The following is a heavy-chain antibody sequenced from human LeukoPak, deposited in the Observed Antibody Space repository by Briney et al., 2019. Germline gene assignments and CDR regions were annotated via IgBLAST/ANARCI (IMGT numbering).Heavy chain of an antibody. Sequence: SETLSLTCTVSGGSISSYYWSWIRQPPGKGLEWIGYIYYSGSTNYKPSLKSRATISVDTSKNQFSLKLSSVTAADTAVYYCARVEEGYGSGRRENYYYYYMDVWGKGTTVTISS. CDR3: ARVEEGYGSGRRENYYYYYMDV. D-gene: IGHD3-10*01. V-gene: IGHV4-59*01. CDR2: IYYSGST. CDR1: GGSISSYY. J-gene: IGHJ6*03.